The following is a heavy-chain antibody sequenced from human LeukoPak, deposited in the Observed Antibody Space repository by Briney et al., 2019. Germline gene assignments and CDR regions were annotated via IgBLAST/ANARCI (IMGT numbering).Heavy chain of an antibody. V-gene: IGHV3-21*01. CDR2: ISSSSSYI. J-gene: IGHJ4*02. Sequence: GGSLRLSRAASGFTFSTYGMNWVRQAPGKGLEWVSSISSSSSYIYYADSVKGRFTISRDNAKNSLYLQMNSLRAEDTAVYYCAMEGYSGNYPAYWGQGTLVTVSS. CDR1: GFTFSTYG. CDR3: AMEGYSGNYPAY. D-gene: IGHD1-26*01.